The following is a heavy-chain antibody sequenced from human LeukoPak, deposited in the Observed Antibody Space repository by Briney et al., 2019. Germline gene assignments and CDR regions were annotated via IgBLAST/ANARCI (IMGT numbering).Heavy chain of an antibody. V-gene: IGHV1-18*01. J-gene: IGHJ3*02. CDR3: ARGGAFDI. Sequence: GASVKVSCKASGYTFTSYGISWVRQAPGQGLEWMGWISAYNGNTNYAQKLQGRVTITPDASTSTVYMELSSLRSEDTAFYYCARGGAFDIWGHGTLVTVSS. CDR1: GYTFTSYG. CDR2: ISAYNGNT.